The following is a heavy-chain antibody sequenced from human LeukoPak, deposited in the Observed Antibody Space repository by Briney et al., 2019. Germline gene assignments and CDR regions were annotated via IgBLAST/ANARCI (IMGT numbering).Heavy chain of an antibody. J-gene: IGHJ6*04. CDR2: IVVGSGNT. D-gene: IGHD3-10*01. CDR1: GFTFTSSA. Sequence: SVKVSCKASGFTFTSSAVQWVRQARGQRLEWIGWIVVGSGNTNYAQKFQERVTITRDMSTSTAYMELSSLRSEDTAVYYCAATKVTMVRGVYYYGMDVWGKGTTVTVSS. CDR3: AATKVTMVRGVYYYGMDV. V-gene: IGHV1-58*01.